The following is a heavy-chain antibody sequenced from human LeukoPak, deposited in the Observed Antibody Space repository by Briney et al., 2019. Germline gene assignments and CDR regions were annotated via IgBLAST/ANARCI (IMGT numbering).Heavy chain of an antibody. V-gene: IGHV3-23*01. CDR3: AKDRGY. CDR2: ISASGETT. CDR1: GFTFDTFP. J-gene: IGHJ4*02. Sequence: GGSLRLSCAASGFTFDTFPMTWVRQAPGGGLEWVSAISASGETTYYADSVKGRFTISRDNSKDTLYLQMDSLRADDTAVYYCAKDRGYWGQGTLVTVSS.